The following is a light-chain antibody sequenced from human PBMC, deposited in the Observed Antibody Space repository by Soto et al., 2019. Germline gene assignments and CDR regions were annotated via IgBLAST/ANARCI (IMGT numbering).Light chain of an antibody. CDR3: QRDGSSPWT. CDR1: QSVSSSY. Sequence: EIVLTQSPGTLSLSPGERATLSCRASQSVSSSYLAWYQQKPGQAPRLLIYGASSRATGIPDRFSGSGSGTDFTLTIIRLEPEDFAGYYCQRDGSSPWTFGQGTKVEIK. V-gene: IGKV3-20*01. J-gene: IGKJ1*01. CDR2: GAS.